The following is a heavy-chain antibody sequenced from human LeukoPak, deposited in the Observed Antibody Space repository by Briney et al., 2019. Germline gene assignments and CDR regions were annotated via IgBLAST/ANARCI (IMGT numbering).Heavy chain of an antibody. V-gene: IGHV4-34*01. CDR2: INHSGST. J-gene: IGHJ4*02. Sequence: PSESLSLTCAVYGRSFSGYYWSWVRQPPGKGLEWVGEINHSGSTNYNPSLKSRVTISVDTSNNQFSLKLSSVTAANTAVYDCARGGRAIVVVPTNEGFGYWGQGTLVTVSS. CDR1: GRSFSGYY. CDR3: ARGGRAIVVVPTNEGFGY. D-gene: IGHD2-2*01.